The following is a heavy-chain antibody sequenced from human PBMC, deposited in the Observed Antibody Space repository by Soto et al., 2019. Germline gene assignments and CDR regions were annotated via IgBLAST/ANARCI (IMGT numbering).Heavy chain of an antibody. J-gene: IGHJ6*02. Sequence: VSLQLRWASSGFTSSSYPMPWVRQPPRKGLVWVSRINNDGSNTAYADSVKGRFTISRDNAQSTLYLQMNSLRAEDTAVYYCARDPLIGNTDYGLDVWGQGTTVTVSS. V-gene: IGHV3-74*01. CDR1: GFTSSSYP. CDR3: ARDPLIGNTDYGLDV. D-gene: IGHD1-7*01. CDR2: INNDGSNT.